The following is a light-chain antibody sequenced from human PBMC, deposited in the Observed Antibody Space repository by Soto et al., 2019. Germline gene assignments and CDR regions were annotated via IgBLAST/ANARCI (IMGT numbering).Light chain of an antibody. CDR2: DND. CDR1: TSNIGNNY. J-gene: IGLJ1*01. Sequence: QSVLTQPPSVSAAPGQNVTISCSGSTSNIGNNYVSWYQQLPGTAPKLLIYDNDKRPSGIPDRFSGSKSGTSATLRISGLHTGDEADYYCGTWDTRLSVGVFGSGTKVTVL. CDR3: GTWDTRLSVGV. V-gene: IGLV1-51*01.